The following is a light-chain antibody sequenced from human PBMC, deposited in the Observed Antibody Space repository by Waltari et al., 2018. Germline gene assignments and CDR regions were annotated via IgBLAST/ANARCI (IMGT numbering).Light chain of an antibody. J-gene: IGKJ4*01. V-gene: IGKV3-20*01. CDR3: QQYDSIVLT. CDR1: QSVSNNF. CDR2: GAS. Sequence: EIVLTQSPGTLSLSPGERATLSWRASQSVSNNFLNWYQQKPGQAPRLRIYGASSRATGIPDRFSGSGSGTDFTLTISRLEPEDFAVYYCQQYDSIVLTFGGGTKVEI.